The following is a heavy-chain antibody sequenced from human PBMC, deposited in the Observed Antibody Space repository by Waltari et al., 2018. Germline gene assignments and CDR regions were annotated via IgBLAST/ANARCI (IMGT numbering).Heavy chain of an antibody. CDR3: ARDAGHVGDGYNLGY. V-gene: IGHV4-31*03. CDR2: IYHSGST. D-gene: IGHD5-12*01. CDR1: GGSISSGGYY. Sequence: QVQLQESGPGLVKPSQTLSLTCTVSGGSISSGGYYWSWIRQHPGKGLEWIGYIYHSGSTYYTPSLKSRVTISVDRSKNQFSLKLSSVTAADTAVYYCARDAGHVGDGYNLGYWGQGTLVTVSS. J-gene: IGHJ4*02.